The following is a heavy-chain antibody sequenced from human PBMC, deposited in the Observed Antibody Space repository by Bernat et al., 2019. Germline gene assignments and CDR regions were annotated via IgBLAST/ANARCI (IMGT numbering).Heavy chain of an antibody. V-gene: IGHV1-18*01. CDR2: INTDNGNT. CDR3: ARSPSIPSRVDF. D-gene: IGHD6-6*01. Sequence: QVRLVQSGAEVKKPGASVKVSCKTSGYTFTTYGISWVRQAPGQGLEWMGWINTDNGNTNYAQNLQDRVTLTTDTSTTIVYMELRSLRSDDTAVYYCARSPSIPSRVDFWGQGTLVTVSS. CDR1: GYTFTTYG. J-gene: IGHJ4*02.